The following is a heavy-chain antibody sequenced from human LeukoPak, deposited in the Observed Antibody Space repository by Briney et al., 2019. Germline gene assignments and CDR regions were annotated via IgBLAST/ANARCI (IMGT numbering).Heavy chain of an antibody. CDR2: ISGSGGST. J-gene: IGHJ4*02. V-gene: IGHV3-23*01. CDR1: GFTFSSYA. Sequence: GGSLRLSCAASGFTFSSYAMSWVRQAPGKGLEWVSAISGSGGSTHHADSVKGRFTISRDNSKNTLYLQMNSLRAKDTAVYYCAKLGYCSSSSCYGPFDDWGQGALVTVSS. CDR3: AKLGYCSSSSCYGPFDD. D-gene: IGHD2-2*01.